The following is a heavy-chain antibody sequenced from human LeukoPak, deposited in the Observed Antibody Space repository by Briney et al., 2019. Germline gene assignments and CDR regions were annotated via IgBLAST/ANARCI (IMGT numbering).Heavy chain of an antibody. CDR3: ARVPTYYDILTGYSPTYYFDY. J-gene: IGHJ4*02. CDR2: IISSSSYI. D-gene: IGHD3-9*01. V-gene: IGHV3-21*01. Sequence: GGSLRLSCAASGFTFSSYSMNWVRQAPGKGLEWVSSIISSSSYIYYADSVKGRFTISRDNAKNSLYLQMNSLRAEDTAVYYCARVPTYYDILTGYSPTYYFDYWGQGTLVTVSS. CDR1: GFTFSSYS.